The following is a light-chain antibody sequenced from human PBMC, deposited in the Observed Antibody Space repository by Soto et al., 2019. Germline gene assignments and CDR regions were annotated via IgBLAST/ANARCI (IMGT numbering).Light chain of an antibody. CDR3: QQYGSSPRFT. CDR2: GAS. V-gene: IGKV3-20*01. Sequence: EIVLTQSPGTLSLSPGERATLSCRASQSVSSSYLAWYQQKPGQAPRLLIYGASSRATGIPDRFSGSGSGTDFTLTISRLEPDDFAVYYCQQYGSSPRFTFGPGNKVYIK. J-gene: IGKJ3*01. CDR1: QSVSSSY.